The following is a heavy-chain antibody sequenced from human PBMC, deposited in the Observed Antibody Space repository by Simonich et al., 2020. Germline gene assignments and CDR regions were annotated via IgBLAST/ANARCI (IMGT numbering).Heavy chain of an antibody. V-gene: IGHV5-51*01. CDR3: ARQLNDFDI. D-gene: IGHD1-1*01. Sequence: EVQLVQSGAEVKKPGESLKISCKGSGYSFTSYWIGWVRQMLGKGLEGTGTHYPGYSDTRYSPSFQGQVTISADKSISTAYLQWSSLKASDTAMYYCARQLNDFDIWGQGTMVTVSS. J-gene: IGHJ3*02. CDR1: GYSFTSYW. CDR2: HYPGYSDT.